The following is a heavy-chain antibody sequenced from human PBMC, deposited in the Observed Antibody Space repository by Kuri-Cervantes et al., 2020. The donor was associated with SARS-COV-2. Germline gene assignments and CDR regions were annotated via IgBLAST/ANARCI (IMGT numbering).Heavy chain of an antibody. CDR2: IIPIFGTA. CDR3: ARDAYYDFWSGYECDY. D-gene: IGHD3-3*01. Sequence: SVKVSCKASGGTFSSYAISWVRQAPGQGLEWMGGIIPIFGTAIYAQKFQGRVTITEDTSTDTAYMELSSLRSDDTAVYYCARDAYYDFWSGYECDYWGQGTLVTVSS. V-gene: IGHV1-69*06. CDR1: GGTFSSYA. J-gene: IGHJ4*02.